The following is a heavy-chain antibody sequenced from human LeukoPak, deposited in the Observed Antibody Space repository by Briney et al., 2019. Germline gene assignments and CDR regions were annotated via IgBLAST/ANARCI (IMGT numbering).Heavy chain of an antibody. CDR3: ARGYYDSSGYSIPYWFDP. D-gene: IGHD3-22*01. CDR2: IGTAGDT. J-gene: IGHJ5*02. CDR1: GFTISSYD. V-gene: IGHV3-13*01. Sequence: GGSLRLSCAASGFTISSYDMHWVRQATGKGLEWVSAIGTAGDTYYPGSVKGRFTISRENAKNSLYLQMNSLRAGDTAVYYCARGYYDSSGYSIPYWFDPWGQGTLVTVSS.